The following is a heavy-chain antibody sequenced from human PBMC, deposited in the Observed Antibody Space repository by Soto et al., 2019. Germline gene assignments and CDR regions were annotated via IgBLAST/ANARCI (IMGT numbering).Heavy chain of an antibody. Sequence: GDSLKISCKGSGYTFTTFWIAWVRQMPGEGLEWMGIINPADSDTRYSPSFQGQVTISADKSTTTAYLQCSSLKASDTAIYYCARHLGGSSGWPYFDYWGQGTAVTVSS. V-gene: IGHV5-51*01. CDR1: GYTFTTFW. D-gene: IGHD6-19*01. CDR3: ARHLGGSSGWPYFDY. CDR2: INPADSDT. J-gene: IGHJ4*02.